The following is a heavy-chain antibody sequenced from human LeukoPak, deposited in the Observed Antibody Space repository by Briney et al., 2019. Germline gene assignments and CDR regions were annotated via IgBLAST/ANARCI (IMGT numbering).Heavy chain of an antibody. CDR2: ISSSSSYI. CDR1: GFTFSSYG. CDR3: ARDQERDGYNYGFDY. Sequence: GGSLRLSCAASGFTFSSYGMHWVRQAPGKGLEWVSSISSSSSYIYYADSVKGRFTISRDNAKNSLYLQMNSLRAEGTAVYYCARDQERDGYNYGFDYWGQGTLVTVSS. J-gene: IGHJ4*02. V-gene: IGHV3-21*01. D-gene: IGHD5-24*01.